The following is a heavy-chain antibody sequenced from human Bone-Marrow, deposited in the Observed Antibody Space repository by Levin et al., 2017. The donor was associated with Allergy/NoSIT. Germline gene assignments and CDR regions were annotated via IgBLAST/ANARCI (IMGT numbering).Heavy chain of an antibody. CDR3: ARFNGYDFDY. Sequence: SETLSLTCTVSGGSISGGGSYWGWIGQHPGKGREWIGYIFSSGTTYYNPSLKSRVIISVVTSKNQLSLKLTSVTVADTAVYYCARFNGYDFDYWGQGTLVTVSS. V-gene: IGHV4-31*03. D-gene: IGHD5-12*01. CDR2: IFSSGTT. CDR1: GGSISGGGSY. J-gene: IGHJ4*02.